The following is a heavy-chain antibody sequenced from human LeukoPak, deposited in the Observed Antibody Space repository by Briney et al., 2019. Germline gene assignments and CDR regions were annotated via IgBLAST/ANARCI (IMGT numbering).Heavy chain of an antibody. V-gene: IGHV3-23*01. Sequence: RGSLRLSCAASGFTFSSYAMSWVRQAPGKGLEWVSAISGSGGSTYYADSVKGRFTISRDNSKNTLYLQMNSLRAEDTAVYYCAKDAGYCSGGSCSLAAFDIWGQGTMVTVSS. CDR1: GFTFSSYA. D-gene: IGHD2-15*01. CDR3: AKDAGYCSGGSCSLAAFDI. CDR2: ISGSGGST. J-gene: IGHJ3*02.